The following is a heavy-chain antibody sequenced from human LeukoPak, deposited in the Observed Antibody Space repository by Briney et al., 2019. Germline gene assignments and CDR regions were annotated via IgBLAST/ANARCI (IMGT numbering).Heavy chain of an antibody. J-gene: IGHJ6*02. Sequence: GGSLRLSCAASGFTVSSNYMSWVRQAPGKGLEWVSVIYSGGSTYYADSVKGRFTISRDNSKNTLYLQMNSLRAEDTAAYYCVRDLPYFYGMDVWGQGTTVTVSS. CDR2: IYSGGST. V-gene: IGHV3-53*01. CDR3: VRDLPYFYGMDV. D-gene: IGHD5/OR15-5a*01. CDR1: GFTVSSNY.